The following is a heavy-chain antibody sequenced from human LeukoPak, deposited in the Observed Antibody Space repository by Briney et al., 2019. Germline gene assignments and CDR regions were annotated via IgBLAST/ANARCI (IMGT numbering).Heavy chain of an antibody. D-gene: IGHD1-26*01. V-gene: IGHV4-34*01. J-gene: IGHJ4*02. CDR3: ARSAEPAYYFDY. Sequence: SETLSLTCAVYGGSFSGYYWSWIRQPPGKGLEWIGEINHSGSTNYNPSLKSRVTISVDTSKNQFSLKLSSVTAADTAVYYCARSAEPAYYFDYWGQGTLVSVSS. CDR2: INHSGST. CDR1: GGSFSGYY.